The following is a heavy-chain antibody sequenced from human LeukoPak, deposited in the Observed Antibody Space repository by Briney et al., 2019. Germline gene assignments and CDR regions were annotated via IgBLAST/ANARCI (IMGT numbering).Heavy chain of an antibody. V-gene: IGHV3-66*01. CDR1: GFSFSSYS. J-gene: IGHJ3*01. CDR3: ARVRSSYYYESSGYYHYDAFDV. D-gene: IGHD3-22*01. Sequence: GGSLRLSCGVSGFSFSSYSMSWVRQAPGKGLEWVSVIYSGGGTFYADSVKGRFTVSRDNAKNSLYLQMNSLRAEDTAVYYCARVRSSYYYESSGYYHYDAFDVWGQGTMVTVSS. CDR2: IYSGGGT.